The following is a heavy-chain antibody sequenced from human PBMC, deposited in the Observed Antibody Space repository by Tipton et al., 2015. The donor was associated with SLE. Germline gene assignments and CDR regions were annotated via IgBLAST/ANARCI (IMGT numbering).Heavy chain of an antibody. Sequence: SLRLSCVASEFTVDYYSMHWVRQTPGKGLEWVSSMSGRGNIIHYADSVKGRFTTSRDTAKNSLFLQMSGLRGEDSAVYYCASRGYYEYIWGSYGDAFDIWGQGTMVTVSS. CDR2: MSGRGNII. V-gene: IGHV3-21*04. D-gene: IGHD3-16*01. CDR3: ASRGYYEYIWGSYGDAFDI. J-gene: IGHJ3*02. CDR1: EFTVDYYS.